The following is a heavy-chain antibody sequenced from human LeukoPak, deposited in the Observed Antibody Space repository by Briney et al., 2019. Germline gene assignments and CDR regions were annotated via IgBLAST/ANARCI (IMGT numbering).Heavy chain of an antibody. V-gene: IGHV3-48*03. CDR3: YGRYNWFDP. Sequence: GGSLRLSCAASGFTFSSYEVNWVRQAPGKGLEWVSYISSSGSTIYYADSVKGRFTISRDNAKNSLYLQMNSLRAEDTAVYYCYGRYNWFDPWGQGTLVTVSS. J-gene: IGHJ5*02. CDR1: GFTFSSYE. D-gene: IGHD3-10*02. CDR2: ISSSGSTI.